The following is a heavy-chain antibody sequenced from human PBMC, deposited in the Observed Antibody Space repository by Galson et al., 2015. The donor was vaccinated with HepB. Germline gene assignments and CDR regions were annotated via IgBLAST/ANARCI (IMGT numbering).Heavy chain of an antibody. D-gene: IGHD2-2*02. Sequence: SLRLSCAASGFTFSSYAMSWVRQAPGKGLEWVSAISGSGDSTYYAESVKGRFTISRDNSKNTLYLQMNSLRAEDTAVYYCAKDGYCSSTSCYTLDWFDPWGQGTLVTVSS. V-gene: IGHV3-23*01. CDR3: AKDGYCSSTSCYTLDWFDP. CDR1: GFTFSSYA. J-gene: IGHJ5*02. CDR2: ISGSGDST.